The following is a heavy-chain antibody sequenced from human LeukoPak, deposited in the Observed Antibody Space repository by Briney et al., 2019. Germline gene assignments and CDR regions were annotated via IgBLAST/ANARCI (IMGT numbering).Heavy chain of an antibody. V-gene: IGHV1-46*01. CDR3: ARVTTVTTLDY. D-gene: IGHD4-17*01. Sequence: GASVKVSCKASGGTFSSYAISWVRQAPGQGLEWMGIINPSGGSTSYAQKFQGRVTMTRDMSTSTVYMELSSLRSEDTAVYYCARVTTVTTLDYWGQGTLVTVSS. CDR1: GGTFSSYA. J-gene: IGHJ4*02. CDR2: INPSGGST.